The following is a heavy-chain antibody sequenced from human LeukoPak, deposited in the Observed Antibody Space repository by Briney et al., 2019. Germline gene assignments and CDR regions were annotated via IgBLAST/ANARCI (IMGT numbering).Heavy chain of an antibody. D-gene: IGHD4-17*01. Sequence: SQTLSLTCAVSGGSISSGGYSWSWHRPPQGLDRMWIGYIYHSGSTYYNPSLKSRVTISVDRSKNQFSLKLSSATAADTAVYYCATATSNDYGDYYFDYWGQGTLVTVSS. J-gene: IGHJ4*02. V-gene: IGHV4-30-2*01. CDR2: IYHSGST. CDR1: GGSISSGGYS. CDR3: ATATSNDYGDYYFDY.